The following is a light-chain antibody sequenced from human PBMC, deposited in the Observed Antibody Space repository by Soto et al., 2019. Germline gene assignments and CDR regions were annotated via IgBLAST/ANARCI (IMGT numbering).Light chain of an antibody. CDR2: EVS. CDR3: SSFTISRNTVI. CDR1: SSDIGNYDF. V-gene: IGLV2-14*01. J-gene: IGLJ2*01. Sequence: QSALTQPASVSGSPGQSITISCTGTSSDIGNYDFVSWYQQVPGTAPKAMIYEVSSRPSGVSNRFSGSKSGNTASLTISGLQAEDEADYYCSSFTISRNTVIFGGGTKVTVL.